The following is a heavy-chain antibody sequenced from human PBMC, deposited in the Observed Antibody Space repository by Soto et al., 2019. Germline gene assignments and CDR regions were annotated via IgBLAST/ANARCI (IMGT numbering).Heavy chain of an antibody. CDR2: ISAYNGNT. J-gene: IGHJ3*02. CDR3: ARSVGGYCSGGSCYGGDTLGAFDI. Sequence: ASVKVSCKAFGYTFTSYGISWVRQAPGQGLEWMGWISAYNGNTNYAQKLQGRVTMTTDTSTSTAYMELRSLRSDDTAVYYCARSVGGYCSGGSCYGGDTLGAFDIWGQGTMVTVSS. V-gene: IGHV1-18*01. CDR1: GYTFTSYG. D-gene: IGHD2-15*01.